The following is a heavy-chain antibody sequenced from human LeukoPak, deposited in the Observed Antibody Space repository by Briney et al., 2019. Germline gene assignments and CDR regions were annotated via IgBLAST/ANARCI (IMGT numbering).Heavy chain of an antibody. CDR1: GFTFDDYA. CDR2: ISWNSGSI. D-gene: IGHD6-25*01. V-gene: IGHV3-9*01. CDR3: AKDRGRGGIAANYYYGMDV. Sequence: GGSLRLSCAASGFTFDDYAMHWVRQAPGKGLEWVSGISWNSGSIGYADSVKGRFTISRDNAKNSLYLQMNSLRAEDTALYYCAKDRGRGGIAANYYYGMDVWGQGTTVTVSS. J-gene: IGHJ6*02.